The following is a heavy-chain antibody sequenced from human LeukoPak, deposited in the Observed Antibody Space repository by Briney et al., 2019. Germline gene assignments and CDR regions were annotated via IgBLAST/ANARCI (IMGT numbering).Heavy chain of an antibody. J-gene: IGHJ4*02. D-gene: IGHD2-2*01. Sequence: PGGSLRLSCAASGFTFSSYAMSWVRQAPGKGLEWVSTISGSGGSTYYADSVKGRFTISRDNSKNTLFLQMNSLRAEDTAVFYCAKSSLNRFDYWGQGTLVTVSS. CDR1: GFTFSSYA. CDR3: AKSSLNRFDY. V-gene: IGHV3-23*01. CDR2: ISGSGGST.